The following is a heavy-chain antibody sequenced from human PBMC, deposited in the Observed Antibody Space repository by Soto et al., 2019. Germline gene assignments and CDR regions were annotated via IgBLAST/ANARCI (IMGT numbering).Heavy chain of an antibody. CDR3: ARIPRYSFPTSDDLDS. V-gene: IGHV1-69*13. D-gene: IGHD5-18*01. CDR1: GGTFYTYT. CDR2: ITPIYPTT. J-gene: IGHJ4*02. Sequence: GASVKVSCKASGGTFYTYTFSWVRQAPGQGLEWMGSITPIYPTTNYAEKFQGRLTVTADGSTNTAYMELNSLTSDDTAVYYCARIPRYSFPTSDDLDSWGRGTLVTVSS.